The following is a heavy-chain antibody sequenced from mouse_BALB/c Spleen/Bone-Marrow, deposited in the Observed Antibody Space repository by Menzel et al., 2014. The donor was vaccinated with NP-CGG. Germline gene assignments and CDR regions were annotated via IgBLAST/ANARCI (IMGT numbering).Heavy chain of an antibody. Sequence: EVKLVESGGGLVKPGGSLKLSCAASGFTFSSHAMSWVRQSPEKRLGWVATISSGGSFTYYPDSVKGRFTISRDNARNTLYLQMSSLMSEDTAMYHCARHGYDNYTAMDYWGQGTSVTVSS. V-gene: IGHV5-9-3*01. CDR2: ISSGGSFT. J-gene: IGHJ4*01. CDR3: ARHGYDNYTAMDY. CDR1: GFTFSSHA. D-gene: IGHD2-1*01.